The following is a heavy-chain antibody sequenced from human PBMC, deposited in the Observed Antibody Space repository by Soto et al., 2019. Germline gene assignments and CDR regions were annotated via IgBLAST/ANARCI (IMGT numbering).Heavy chain of an antibody. CDR2: IYHSGTT. CDR1: GGSIGNDDYS. J-gene: IGHJ4*02. CDR3: ATVIPATRYFAY. Sequence: LALTCTVSGGSIGNDDYSWSWVRQPPGKGLEWIGYIYHSGTTYYNPSLTSRVTISVDGSNNQFSLKLTSMTAADTAVYYCATVIPATRYFAYWGQGILVTSPQ. V-gene: IGHV4-30-2*01. D-gene: IGHD2-15*01.